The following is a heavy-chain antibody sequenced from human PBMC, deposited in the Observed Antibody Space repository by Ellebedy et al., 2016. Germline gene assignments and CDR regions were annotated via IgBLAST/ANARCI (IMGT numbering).Heavy chain of an antibody. CDR3: ARDLPDGDQRSHGMDV. D-gene: IGHD4-17*01. Sequence: ASVKVSXXVSGYTLTELSIHWVRQAPGEGLEWMGGFDSEDGETIYAQKFQGRVTMTEDTSADTAYLEMSSLRSDDTAVYYCARDLPDGDQRSHGMDVWGQGTTVTVAS. J-gene: IGHJ6*02. CDR1: GYTLTELS. CDR2: FDSEDGET. V-gene: IGHV1-24*01.